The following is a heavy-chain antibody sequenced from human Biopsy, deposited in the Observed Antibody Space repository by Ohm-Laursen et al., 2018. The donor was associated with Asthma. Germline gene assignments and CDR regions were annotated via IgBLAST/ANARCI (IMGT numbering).Heavy chain of an antibody. D-gene: IGHD6-13*01. Sequence: SVKVSCKASGYTFIGCHIHWMRQAPGQGLEWMGRINPNSGGTNYAQKFRGRVTMTRDTSISTAYTEVSRLRSDDTAVYYCARGQKSAGDRWFDPWGQGTLVTVSS. CDR3: ARGQKSAGDRWFDP. CDR2: INPNSGGT. CDR1: GYTFIGCH. J-gene: IGHJ5*02. V-gene: IGHV1-2*06.